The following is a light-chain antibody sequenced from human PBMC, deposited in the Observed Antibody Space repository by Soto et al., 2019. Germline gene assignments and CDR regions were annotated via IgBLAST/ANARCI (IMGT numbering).Light chain of an antibody. J-gene: IGKJ4*01. CDR2: KAS. CDR3: QQYNSDPLA. CDR1: QSISPW. V-gene: IGKV1-5*03. Sequence: DIQMTQSPSTLSASVGDSVTITCRASQSISPWLAWYQQKPGKAPTLLIYKASSLEGGVPSRVSGSGSGTAFTSTFSSLQPDDFETYYCQQYNSDPLAFGVGTRVEIK.